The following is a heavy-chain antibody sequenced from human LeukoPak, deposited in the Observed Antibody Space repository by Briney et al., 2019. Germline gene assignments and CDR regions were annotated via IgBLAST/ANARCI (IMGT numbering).Heavy chain of an antibody. J-gene: IGHJ3*02. Sequence: GESLKISCQGSGYSFTSYWIGWVRQMPGKGLEWMGIIYPGDSDTRYSPSFQGQVTISADKSISTAYLQWSSLKASDTAMYYCARLRGSSGYYHPSGAFDIWGQGTMVTVSS. D-gene: IGHD3-22*01. CDR3: ARLRGSSGYYHPSGAFDI. CDR1: GYSFTSYW. V-gene: IGHV5-51*01. CDR2: IYPGDSDT.